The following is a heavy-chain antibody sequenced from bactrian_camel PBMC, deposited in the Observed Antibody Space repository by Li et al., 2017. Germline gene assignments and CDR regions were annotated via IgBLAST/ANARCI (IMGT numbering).Heavy chain of an antibody. CDR1: GFTFSSYA. V-gene: IGHV3S40*01. D-gene: IGHD2*01. CDR2: VTSGGGTT. J-gene: IGHJ4*01. Sequence: DVQLVESGGGLVQPGGSVRLSCAASGFTFSSYAMGWVRQAPGKGLEWVSAVTSGGGTTYYADSMKGRFTISRDNATNTVYLQMNSLKPEDTAVYYCVSLVGRPLVHQGTQVTVS.